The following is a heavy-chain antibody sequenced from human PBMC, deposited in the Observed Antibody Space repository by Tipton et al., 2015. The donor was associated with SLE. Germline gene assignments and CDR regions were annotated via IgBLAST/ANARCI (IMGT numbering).Heavy chain of an antibody. J-gene: IGHJ3*02. CDR1: GGSISSGSYY. CDR3: AREIIAAAGRGAFDI. D-gene: IGHD6-13*01. CDR2: IYTSGST. Sequence: LRLSCTVSGGSISSGSYYWSWIRQPAGKGLEWIGYIYTSGSTNYNPSLKSRVTISVDTSKNQSSLKLSSVTAADTAVYYCAREIIAAAGRGAFDIWGQGTMVTVSS. V-gene: IGHV4-61*09.